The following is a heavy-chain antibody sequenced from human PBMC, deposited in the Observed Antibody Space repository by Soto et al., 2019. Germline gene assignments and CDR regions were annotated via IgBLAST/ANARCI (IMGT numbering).Heavy chain of an antibody. CDR3: AKDSGQLWPRIYGMDV. V-gene: IGHV3-30*18. CDR2: ISYDGSNK. Sequence: GGSLRLSCAASGFTFSSYGMHWVRQAPGKGLEWVAVISYDGSNKYYADSVKGRFTISRDNSKNTLYLQMNSLRAEDTAVYYCAKDSGQLWPRIYGMDVWGQGTTVTVSS. J-gene: IGHJ6*02. CDR1: GFTFSSYG. D-gene: IGHD5-18*01.